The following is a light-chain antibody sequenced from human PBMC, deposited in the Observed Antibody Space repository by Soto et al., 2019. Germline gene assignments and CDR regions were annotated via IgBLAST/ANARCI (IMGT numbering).Light chain of an antibody. V-gene: IGLV2-8*01. CDR3: TSFAGSAKWV. J-gene: IGLJ3*02. CDR1: NSDVGGYNY. Sequence: QSALTQPPSASGSPGQSVTISCTGTNSDVGGYNYVSWYQQYPGKAPKLLIYEVTKRPSGVPDRFSGSKSGNTAYLTVSGIQAEDEADYYCTSFAGSAKWVFGGGTKLTVL. CDR2: EVT.